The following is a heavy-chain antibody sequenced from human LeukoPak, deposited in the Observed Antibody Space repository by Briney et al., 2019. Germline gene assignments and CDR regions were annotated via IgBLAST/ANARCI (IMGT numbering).Heavy chain of an antibody. D-gene: IGHD2-15*01. CDR2: ISYDGSNK. CDR1: GFTFSSYG. V-gene: IGHV3-30*03. Sequence: PGGSLRLSCAASGFTFSSYGMHWVRQAPGKGLEWVAVISYDGSNKYYADSVKGRFTISRDNSKNTLYLQMNSLRVEDTAVYHCARDGGRNSESPPFDYWGQGTLVTVSS. CDR3: ARDGGRNSESPPFDY. J-gene: IGHJ4*02.